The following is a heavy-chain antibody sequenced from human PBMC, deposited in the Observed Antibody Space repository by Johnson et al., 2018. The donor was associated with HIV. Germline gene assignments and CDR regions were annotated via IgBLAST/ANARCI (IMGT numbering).Heavy chain of an antibody. CDR1: GFTFRSHA. J-gene: IGHJ3*02. CDR3: ARSYSTSWNASDI. Sequence: QMQLVESGGGVVQPGRSLRLSCAASGFTFRSHAMHWVRQAPGKGLEWVAVISYDGNNKFQADSVKGRFTISRDNSKNTLYPQMNSLRAEDTAVYYCARSYSTSWNASDIWGQGTMVTVSS. D-gene: IGHD4-11*01. CDR2: ISYDGNNK. V-gene: IGHV3-30-3*01.